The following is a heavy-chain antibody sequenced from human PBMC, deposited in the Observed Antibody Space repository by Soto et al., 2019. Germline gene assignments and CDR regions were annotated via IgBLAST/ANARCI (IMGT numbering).Heavy chain of an antibody. D-gene: IGHD6-13*01. CDR1: GYSFTSYW. J-gene: IGHJ5*02. CDR2: IYPGDSDT. CDR3: ARLVGSAAGKTNWFDP. Sequence: GESLKISCKGSGYSFTSYWIGWVRQMPGKGLEWMGIIYPGDSDTRYSPSFQGQVTISADKSISTAYLQWSSLKASDTAMYYCARLVGSAAGKTNWFDPWGQGTLVTVSS. V-gene: IGHV5-51*01.